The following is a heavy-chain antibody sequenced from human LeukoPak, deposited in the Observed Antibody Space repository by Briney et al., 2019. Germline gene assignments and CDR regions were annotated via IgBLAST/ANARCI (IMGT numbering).Heavy chain of an antibody. CDR1: GYTFTSYG. CDR2: ISAYNGNT. Sequence: GASVKVSCKASGYTFTSYGISWVRQAPGQGLEWMGWISAYNGNTNYAQKLQGRVTMTTDTSTSTAYMELRSLRSDDTAVYYCARDLPIMITSGGVIVIHSDAFDIWGQGTMVTVSS. CDR3: ARDLPIMITSGGVIVIHSDAFDI. J-gene: IGHJ3*02. V-gene: IGHV1-18*01. D-gene: IGHD3-16*02.